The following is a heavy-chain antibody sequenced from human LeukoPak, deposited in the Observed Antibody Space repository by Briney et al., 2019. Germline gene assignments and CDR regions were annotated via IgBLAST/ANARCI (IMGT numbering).Heavy chain of an antibody. CDR3: ASGKQWLANFDY. D-gene: IGHD6-19*01. CDR1: SGSISSSSYY. J-gene: IGHJ4*02. CDR2: IYYSGST. Sequence: SETLSLTCTVSSGSISSSSYYWGWIRQPPGKGLEWIGSIYYSGSTYYNPSLKGRVTISVDTSKNQFSLKLSSVTAADTAVYYCASGKQWLANFDYWGQGTLVTVSS. V-gene: IGHV4-39*01.